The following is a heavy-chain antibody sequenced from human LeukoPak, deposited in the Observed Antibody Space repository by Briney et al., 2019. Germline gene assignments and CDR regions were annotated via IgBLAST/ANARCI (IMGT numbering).Heavy chain of an antibody. CDR2: IIPILSIA. J-gene: IGHJ6*01. Sequence: SVKVSCKASGGTFSSYAISWVRQAPGQGLEWMGRIIPILSIANYAPMFQGRVTITEANYKSTAYMELSILASETAAVYYAARGGVAAASSYYYYFGMHVWRQKTTVSVFS. D-gene: IGHD6-13*01. V-gene: IGHV1-69*04. CDR3: ARGGVAAASSYYYYFGMHV. CDR1: GGTFSSYA.